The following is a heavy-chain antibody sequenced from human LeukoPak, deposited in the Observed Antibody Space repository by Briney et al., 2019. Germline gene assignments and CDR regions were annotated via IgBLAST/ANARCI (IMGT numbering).Heavy chain of an antibody. CDR1: GFTFSSYG. D-gene: IGHD3-22*01. CDR3: ENHYDSSGYYFDY. V-gene: IGHV3-30*18. Sequence: PGGSLRLSCAASGFTFSSYGMHWVRQAPGKGLEGVAVISYDGSNKYYADSVKGRFTISRDNSKNTLYLQMNSLRAEDTAVYYCENHYDSSGYYFDYWGQGTLVTVSS. CDR2: ISYDGSNK. J-gene: IGHJ4*02.